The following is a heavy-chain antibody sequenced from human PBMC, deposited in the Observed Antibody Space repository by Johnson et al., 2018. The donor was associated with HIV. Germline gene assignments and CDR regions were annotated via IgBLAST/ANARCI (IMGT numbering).Heavy chain of an antibody. CDR3: ARARGDFWSGYPAFDI. J-gene: IGHJ3*02. Sequence: MQLVESGGGLVQPGGSLRLSCAASGFTFSSYAMHWVRQATGKGLEYVSAISSNGGSTYSANSVKGRFTISRDNSKNTLYLQMGSLRAEDMAVYYCARARGDFWSGYPAFDIWGQGTMVTVSS. CDR2: ISSNGGST. CDR1: GFTFSSYA. V-gene: IGHV3-64*01. D-gene: IGHD3-3*01.